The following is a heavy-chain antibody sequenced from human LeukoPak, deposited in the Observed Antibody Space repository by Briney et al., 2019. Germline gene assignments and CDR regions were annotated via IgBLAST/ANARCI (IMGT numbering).Heavy chain of an antibody. CDR1: GGSISSSRYY. J-gene: IGHJ3*02. CDR3: ARAGLGWLQTKDDAFDI. CDR2: THYSGST. V-gene: IGHV4-39*07. D-gene: IGHD5-24*01. Sequence: SETLSLTCTVSGGSISSSRYYWGCIRQPPGKGLEWIGDTHYSGSTYYNPSLKSRVTISVDTSKNQFSLKLSSVTAADTAVYYCARAGLGWLQTKDDAFDIWGQGTMVTVSS.